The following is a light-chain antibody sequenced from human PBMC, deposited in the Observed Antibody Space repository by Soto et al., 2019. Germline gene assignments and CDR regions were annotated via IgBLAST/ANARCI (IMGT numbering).Light chain of an antibody. J-gene: IGKJ2*01. V-gene: IGKV1-5*01. CDR2: DAS. CDR1: ESISTW. CDR3: QHYNHYPFT. Sequence: DIQMTQSPSTLSASVGDRVTITCRPSESISTWLAWYQQKPGKAPKLLIYDASTLQTGVPSRFSGSGSGTKFTLTISSLQPADFATYFCQHYNHYPFTFGQGTKLESK.